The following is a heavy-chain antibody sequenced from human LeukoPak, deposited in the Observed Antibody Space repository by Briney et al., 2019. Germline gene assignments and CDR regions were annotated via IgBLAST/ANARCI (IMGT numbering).Heavy chain of an antibody. D-gene: IGHD3-10*01. CDR1: GGSISSYY. CDR2: IYYSGST. V-gene: IGHV4-59*12. CDR3: ARDAKYYYGSRTYFFFEY. Sequence: SETLSLTCTVSGGSISSYYWSWIRQPPGKGLEWIGYIYYSGSTNYKSSLKSRVTMSIDTSKNQFSLKLSSVAAADTATYYCARDAKYYYGSRTYFFFEYWGQGTLLTVSS. J-gene: IGHJ4*02.